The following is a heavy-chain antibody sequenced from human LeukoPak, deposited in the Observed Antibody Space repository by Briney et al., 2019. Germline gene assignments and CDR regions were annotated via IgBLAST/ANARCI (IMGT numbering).Heavy chain of an antibody. J-gene: IGHJ4*02. D-gene: IGHD3-22*01. CDR3: ARSYYCDSSGYPY. Sequence: PSETLSLTCAVSGYSISSGYYWGWIRQPPGKGLEWIGSIYHSGSTYYNPSLKSRVTISVDTSKNQFSLKLSSVTAADTAVYYCARSYYCDSSGYPYWGQGTLVTVSS. V-gene: IGHV4-38-2*01. CDR2: IYHSGST. CDR1: GYSISSGYY.